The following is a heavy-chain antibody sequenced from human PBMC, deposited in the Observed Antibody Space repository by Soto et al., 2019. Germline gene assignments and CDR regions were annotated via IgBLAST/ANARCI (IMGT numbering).Heavy chain of an antibody. Sequence: QVQLVESGGGVVQPGRSLRISCAASGFTFSSYGMHWVRQAPGKGLEWVAVIWYDGSNKYYADSVRGRFTISRDNSKNSLYLLTNNLRAEDTATYYCARAHIAVRPGWFDPWGQGTLVTVST. V-gene: IGHV3-33*01. CDR1: GFTFSSYG. D-gene: IGHD6-6*01. J-gene: IGHJ5*02. CDR2: IWYDGSNK. CDR3: ARAHIAVRPGWFDP.